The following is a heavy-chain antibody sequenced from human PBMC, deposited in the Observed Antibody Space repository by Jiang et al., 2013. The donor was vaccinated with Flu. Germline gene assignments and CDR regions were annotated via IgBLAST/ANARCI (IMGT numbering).Heavy chain of an antibody. CDR3: AVRGSGSLKRNYYYGMDV. Sequence: SGAEVKKPGASVKVSCKASGYTFTGYYMHWVRQAPGQGLEWMGWINPNSGGTNYAQKFQGRVTMTRDTSISTAYMELSRLRSDDTAVYYCAVRGSGSLKRNYYYGMDVWGQGTTVTVSS. CDR2: INPNSGGT. CDR1: GYTFTGYY. D-gene: IGHD1-26*01. V-gene: IGHV1-2*02. J-gene: IGHJ6*02.